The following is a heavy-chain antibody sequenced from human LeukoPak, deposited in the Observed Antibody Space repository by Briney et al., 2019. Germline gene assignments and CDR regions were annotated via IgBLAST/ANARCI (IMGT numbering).Heavy chain of an antibody. CDR2: ISSSGSTI. Sequence: GGSLRLSCAASGFTFSSYEMNWVRQAPGKGLEWVSYISSSGSTIYYADSVKGRFTISRDNAENSLYLQMNSLRAEDTAVYYCARGRGGFPFNNWFDPWGQGTLVTVSS. CDR3: ARGRGGFPFNNWFDP. V-gene: IGHV3-48*03. J-gene: IGHJ5*02. CDR1: GFTFSSYE. D-gene: IGHD2-15*01.